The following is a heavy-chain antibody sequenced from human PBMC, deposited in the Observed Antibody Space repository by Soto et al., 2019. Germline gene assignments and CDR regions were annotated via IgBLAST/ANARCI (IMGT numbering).Heavy chain of an antibody. Sequence: WASVKVSCKASGYTFTSYGISWVRQAPGQGLEWMGWISAYNGNTNYAQKLQGRVTMTTDTSTSTAYMELRSLRSDDTAVYYCARVGGPRYYYDSSGYDQDDYWGQGTLVTVSS. CDR1: GYTFTSYG. CDR3: ARVGGPRYYYDSSGYDQDDY. J-gene: IGHJ4*02. D-gene: IGHD3-22*01. CDR2: ISAYNGNT. V-gene: IGHV1-18*01.